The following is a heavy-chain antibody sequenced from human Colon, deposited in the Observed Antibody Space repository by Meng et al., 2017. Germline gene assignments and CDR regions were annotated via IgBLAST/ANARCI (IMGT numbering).Heavy chain of an antibody. Sequence: GESLKISCAASGFTFSSYAMSWVRQAPGKGLEWVSAISGSGGSTYYADSVKGRFTISRDNSKNTLYLQMNSLRAKDTAVYYCASDYYDSSGYYQSLDYWGQGTLVTVSS. V-gene: IGHV3-23*01. D-gene: IGHD3-22*01. J-gene: IGHJ4*02. CDR2: ISGSGGST. CDR3: ASDYYDSSGYYQSLDY. CDR1: GFTFSSYA.